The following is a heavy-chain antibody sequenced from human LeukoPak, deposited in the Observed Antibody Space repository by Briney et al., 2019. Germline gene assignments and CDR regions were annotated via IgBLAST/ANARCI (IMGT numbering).Heavy chain of an antibody. J-gene: IGHJ4*02. Sequence: SETLSLTCTVSAGSISSYYWSWIRQPPGKGLEWIGYIYYSGSTNYNPSLKSRVTISVDTSKNQFSLKLSSVTAADTAVYYCASSPSGSYAFNWGQGTLVTVSS. D-gene: IGHD1-26*01. CDR2: IYYSGST. CDR1: AGSISSYY. CDR3: ASSPSGSYAFN. V-gene: IGHV4-59*01.